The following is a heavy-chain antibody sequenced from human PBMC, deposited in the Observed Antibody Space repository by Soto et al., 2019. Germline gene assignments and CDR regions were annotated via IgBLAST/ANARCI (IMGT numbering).Heavy chain of an antibody. CDR2: ISYDGSNK. CDR3: ARAYYDILTGYYNPFDY. Sequence: QVQLVESGGGVVQPGMSLRLSCAASGFTFSSYAMHWVRQAPGKGLEWVAVISYDGSNKYYADSVKGRFTISRDNSKNTLYLQMNSLRAEDTAVYYCARAYYDILTGYYNPFDYWGQGTLVTVSS. V-gene: IGHV3-30-3*01. CDR1: GFTFSSYA. J-gene: IGHJ4*02. D-gene: IGHD3-9*01.